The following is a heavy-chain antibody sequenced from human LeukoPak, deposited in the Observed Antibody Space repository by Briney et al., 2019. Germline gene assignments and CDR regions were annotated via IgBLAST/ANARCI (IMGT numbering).Heavy chain of an antibody. V-gene: IGHV3-33*01. D-gene: IGHD2-2*01. Sequence: GGSLRLSCAASGFTFSSYGMHWVRQAPGKGLEWVAVIWYDGSNKYYADSVKGRFTISRDNSKNTLYLQMNSLRAEDTAVHYCAREWGGRYCSSTSCYGAYYYYGMDVWGQGTTVTVSS. CDR2: IWYDGSNK. CDR1: GFTFSSYG. J-gene: IGHJ6*02. CDR3: AREWGGRYCSSTSCYGAYYYYGMDV.